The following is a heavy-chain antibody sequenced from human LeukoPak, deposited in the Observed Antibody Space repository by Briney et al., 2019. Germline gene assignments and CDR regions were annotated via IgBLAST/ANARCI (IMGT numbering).Heavy chain of an antibody. Sequence: SQTLSLTCTVSGGSISSGDYYWSWIRQPPGKGLEWIGYIYYSGSTYYNPSLKSRVTISVDTSKNQVSLKLSSVTAADTAVYYCATSGGYYSVDAFDIWGQGTMVTVSS. J-gene: IGHJ3*02. D-gene: IGHD1-26*01. CDR3: ATSGGYYSVDAFDI. CDR2: IYYSGST. CDR1: GGSISSGDYY. V-gene: IGHV4-30-4*08.